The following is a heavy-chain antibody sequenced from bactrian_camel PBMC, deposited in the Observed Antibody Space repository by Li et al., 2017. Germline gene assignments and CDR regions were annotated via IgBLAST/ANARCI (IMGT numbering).Heavy chain of an antibody. CDR3: AKSSDGDWYSPRKEFTD. V-gene: IGHV3S1*01. CDR2: VDRDGST. Sequence: HVQLVESGGGSVHAGGSLTLSCVASGETGRRGCVGWFRDGVAQVASVDRDGSTWIRDLVKGRFTISRDNAKNTLYLQLNMLQTEDTAMYYCAKSSDGDWYSPRKEFTDWGQGTQVTVS. CDR1: GETGRRG. D-gene: IGHD6*01. J-gene: IGHJ4*01.